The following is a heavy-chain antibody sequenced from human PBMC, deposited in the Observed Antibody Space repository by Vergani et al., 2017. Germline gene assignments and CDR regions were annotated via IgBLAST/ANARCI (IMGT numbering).Heavy chain of an antibody. J-gene: IGHJ3*02. Sequence: QVQLQQWGAGLLKPSETLSLTCAVYGGSFSGYYWSWIRQPPGKGLEWTGYIYYSGSTNYNPSLKSRVTISVDTSKNQFSLKLSSVTAADTAVYYCARDLWFGELFGEGRAFDIWGQGTMVTVSS. D-gene: IGHD3-10*01. CDR3: ARDLWFGELFGEGRAFDI. V-gene: IGHV4-34*11. CDR2: IYYSGST. CDR1: GGSFSGYY.